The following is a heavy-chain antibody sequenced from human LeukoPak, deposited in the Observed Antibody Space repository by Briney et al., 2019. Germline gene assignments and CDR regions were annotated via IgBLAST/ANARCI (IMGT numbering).Heavy chain of an antibody. CDR3: ARGPSGYCSGGSCYGDY. CDR2: ISSSSSYI. CDR1: GFIFSNYA. V-gene: IGHV3-21*01. J-gene: IGHJ4*02. D-gene: IGHD2-15*01. Sequence: PGGSLRLPCAASGFIFSNYAMSWVRQAPGKGLEWVSSISSSSSYIYYADSVKGRFTISRDNAKNSLYLQMNSLRAEDTAVYYCARGPSGYCSGGSCYGDYWGQGTLVTVSS.